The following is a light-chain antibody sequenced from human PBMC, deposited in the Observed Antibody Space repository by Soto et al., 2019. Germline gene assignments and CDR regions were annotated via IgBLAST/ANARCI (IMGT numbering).Light chain of an antibody. CDR2: DAS. J-gene: IGKJ5*01. CDR3: QQYNNWPAIT. V-gene: IGKV1-5*01. CDR1: QSISIW. Sequence: DIQMTQSPSALSAFVGDRVTITCRASQSISIWLAWYQQKPGKAPKLLIYDASSLASGVPSRFSGSGSGTEFTLTISSLQSEDFAVYYCQQYNNWPAITFGQGTRLEIK.